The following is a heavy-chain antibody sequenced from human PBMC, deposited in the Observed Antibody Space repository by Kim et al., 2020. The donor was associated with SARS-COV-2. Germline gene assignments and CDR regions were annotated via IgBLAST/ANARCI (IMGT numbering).Heavy chain of an antibody. D-gene: IGHD6-13*01. J-gene: IGHJ6*02. Sequence: VNGRVTISRDDSKNTTNLQMNSLKIEDTAVYYCVRRGATAAGTPDYGMDVWGQGTTVTVSS. CDR3: VRRGATAAGTPDYGMDV. V-gene: IGHV3-73*01.